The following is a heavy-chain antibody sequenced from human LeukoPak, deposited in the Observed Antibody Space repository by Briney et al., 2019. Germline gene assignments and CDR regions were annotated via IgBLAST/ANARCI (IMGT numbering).Heavy chain of an antibody. CDR2: ISTSSSTI. J-gene: IGHJ6*02. CDR3: ARDPEGVYYYYYGMDV. D-gene: IGHD3-10*01. V-gene: IGHV3-48*02. Sequence: GGSLRLSCAASGFTFSSYAMSWVRQAPGKGLEWVSYISTSSSTIYYADSVKGRFTISRDNAKNSLYLQMNSLRDEDTAVYYCARDPEGVYYYYYGMDVWGQGTTVTVSS. CDR1: GFTFSSYA.